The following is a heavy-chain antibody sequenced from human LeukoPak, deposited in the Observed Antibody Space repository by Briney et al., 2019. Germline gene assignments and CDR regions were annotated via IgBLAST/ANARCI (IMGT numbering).Heavy chain of an antibody. D-gene: IGHD3-9*01. Sequence: SVKVSFKASGGTFSDYVISWVRQAPGQGLNWMGGISPLLGASKHTQNFHDRVTITADESTTTAYMELSDLRPADTAVYYCATYDVLTGFEYWGQGTLVTVSS. V-gene: IGHV1-69*13. CDR3: ATYDVLTGFEY. CDR1: GGTFSDYV. J-gene: IGHJ4*02. CDR2: ISPLLGAS.